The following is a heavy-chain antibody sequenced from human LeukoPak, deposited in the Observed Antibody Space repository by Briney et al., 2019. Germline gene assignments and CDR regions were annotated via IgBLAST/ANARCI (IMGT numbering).Heavy chain of an antibody. J-gene: IGHJ4*02. CDR3: TIIPNVILFTHYFEY. CDR1: GGVFTTYA. D-gene: IGHD2-21*01. Sequence: SVKVSCKASGGVFTTYAISWVRQAPGQGLERMGSIIPFLGTTNYAQKFQGRVTITADEPTRTAYMELTYVRSDDTAVYYCTIIPNVILFTHYFEYWGQGTLVTVSS. V-gene: IGHV1-69*11. CDR2: IIPFLGTT.